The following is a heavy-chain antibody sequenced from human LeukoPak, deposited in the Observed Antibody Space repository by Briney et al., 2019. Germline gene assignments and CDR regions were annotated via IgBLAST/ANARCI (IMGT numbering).Heavy chain of an antibody. J-gene: IGHJ6*02. CDR2: INHSGST. V-gene: IGHV4-34*01. D-gene: IGHD5-18*01. CDR3: ARARWILLWLRPYYYYGMDV. Sequence: SETLSLTCAVYGGSFSGYYWSWIRQPPGKGLECIGEINHSGSTNYNPSLKSRVTISVDTSKNQFSLKLSSVTAAGTAVYYCARARWILLWLRPYYYYGMDVWGQGTTVTVSS. CDR1: GGSFSGYY.